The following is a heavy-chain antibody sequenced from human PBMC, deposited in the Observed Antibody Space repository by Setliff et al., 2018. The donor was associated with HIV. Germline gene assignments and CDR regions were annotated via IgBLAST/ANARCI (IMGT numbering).Heavy chain of an antibody. CDR2: INEDGTEK. V-gene: IGHV3-7*03. J-gene: IGHJ4*02. CDR3: ARGGGGARRVIGS. D-gene: IGHD6-6*01. CDR1: GFTFSSYG. Sequence: PGGSLRLSCAAPGFTFSSYGMHWVRQAPGKGLEWVANINEDGTEKYYVDSVRGRSTISRDNTNNSLYLQMSSLRAEDTAVYYCARGGGGARRVIGSWGQGALVTVSS.